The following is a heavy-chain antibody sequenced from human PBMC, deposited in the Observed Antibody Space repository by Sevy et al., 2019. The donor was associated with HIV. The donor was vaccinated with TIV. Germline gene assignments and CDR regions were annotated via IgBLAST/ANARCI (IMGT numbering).Heavy chain of an antibody. CDR1: GFTFSSYA. J-gene: IGHJ3*02. CDR3: AKDLWFGELRDAFDI. V-gene: IGHV3-23*01. CDR2: ISGSGGST. D-gene: IGHD3-10*01. Sequence: GGSLGLSCAASGFTFSSYAMSWVRQAPGKGLEWVSAISGSGGSTYYADSVKGRFTISRDNSKNTLYLQMNSLRAEDMAVYYCAKDLWFGELRDAFDIWGQGTMVTVSS.